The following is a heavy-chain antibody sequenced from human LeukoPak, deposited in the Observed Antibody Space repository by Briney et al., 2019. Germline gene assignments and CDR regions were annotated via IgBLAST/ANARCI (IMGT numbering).Heavy chain of an antibody. CDR2: ISSSGSTI. CDR3: AKDGLFKTYYYDSSGPPNAFDI. V-gene: IGHV3-11*04. CDR1: GFTFSDYY. J-gene: IGHJ3*02. Sequence: GGSLRLSCAASGFTFSDYYMSWIRQAPGKGLEWVSYISSSGSTIYYADSVKGRFTISRDNAKNSLYLQMNSLRAEDTAVYYCAKDGLFKTYYYDSSGPPNAFDIWGQGTMVTVSS. D-gene: IGHD3-22*01.